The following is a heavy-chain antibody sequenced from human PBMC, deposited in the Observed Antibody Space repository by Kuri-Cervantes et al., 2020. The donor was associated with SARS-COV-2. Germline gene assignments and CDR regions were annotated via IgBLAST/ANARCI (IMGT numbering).Heavy chain of an antibody. CDR3: ARGHIGVIPSPILGLGPHYYYYHMDV. Sequence: SETLSLTCAVFGVPLNTYSWSWVRQSPGKGLQWIGEINHSGGTKYKPSLEGRVSISIDASKNQVSLKMTSVTAADAAVYYCARGHIGVIPSPILGLGPHYYYYHMDVWGQGTTVTVSS. CDR2: INHSGGT. D-gene: IGHD3-16*01. J-gene: IGHJ6*02. V-gene: IGHV4-34*01. CDR1: GVPLNTYS.